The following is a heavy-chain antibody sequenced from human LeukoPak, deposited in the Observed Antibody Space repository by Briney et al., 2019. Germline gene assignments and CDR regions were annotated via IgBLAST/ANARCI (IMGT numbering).Heavy chain of an antibody. D-gene: IGHD3-10*01. J-gene: IGHJ5*02. CDR1: GDSFSSYG. CDR3: ARARRVRGVSPDYSWLDP. V-gene: IGHV1-69*04. Sequence: GASVKVSCKASGDSFSSYGVNWVRQAPGQGLEWMGMIIPFLGITHYAQRFQGRVTIRADKSTSTAYMELSSLRSEDTAVYYYARARRVRGVSPDYSWLDPWGQGTLVTVSS. CDR2: IIPFLGIT.